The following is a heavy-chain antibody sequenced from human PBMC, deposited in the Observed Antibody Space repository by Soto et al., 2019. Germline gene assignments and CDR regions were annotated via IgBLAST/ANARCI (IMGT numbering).Heavy chain of an antibody. CDR3: AREDDFSDRFDY. CDR1: GGSISSGDFY. Sequence: SETVSLTCTFSGGSISSGDFYWSWIRQPPGKGLELIGNIYYSGSTYYNPSLRSRAIMSVDTSQNQFSLKLSSLTAAATDVYFCAREDDFSDRFDYWGQGALVTVSS. CDR2: IYYSGST. V-gene: IGHV4-30-4*01. J-gene: IGHJ4*02. D-gene: IGHD4-17*01.